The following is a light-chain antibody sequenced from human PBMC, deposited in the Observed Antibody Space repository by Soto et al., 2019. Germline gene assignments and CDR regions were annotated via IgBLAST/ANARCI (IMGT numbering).Light chain of an antibody. CDR3: QHYNRYSGT. CDR1: QSIGNS. Sequence: DIQLTQSPFILSASVGDSITISCRASQSIGNSLAWYQQKPGKAPKVLIYAGSSLDSGVPSRFSASGFGTDFTLIVNSLQPDDFATYYCQHYNRYSGTFGQGTKVEV. V-gene: IGKV1-5*01. J-gene: IGKJ1*01. CDR2: AGS.